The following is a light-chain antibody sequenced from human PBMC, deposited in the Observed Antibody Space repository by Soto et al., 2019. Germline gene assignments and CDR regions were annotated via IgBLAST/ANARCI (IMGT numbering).Light chain of an antibody. CDR1: QSISKY. Sequence: DIQMAQSPSALSASVGDRVTISCRASQSISKYLHWYQQKPGKAPKLLIYAASTLQSGVPSRFSGSGSGTDFTLTITSLQPEDFATYYCQQSYSTPPWRFGQGTKVEIK. CDR3: QQSYSTPPWR. CDR2: AAS. V-gene: IGKV1-39*01. J-gene: IGKJ1*01.